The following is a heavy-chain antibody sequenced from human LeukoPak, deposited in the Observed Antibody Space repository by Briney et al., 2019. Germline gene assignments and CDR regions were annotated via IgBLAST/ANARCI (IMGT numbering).Heavy chain of an antibody. CDR1: GFTFSSYG. Sequence: GGSLRLSCAASGFTFSSYGMHWVRQAPGKGLEWVANINQDGSEKNYVDSVTGRFTISRDNTKNSVYLQMNSLSVEDTAVYYCARGQLWFGEAWGQGTLVTVSS. CDR2: INQDGSEK. J-gene: IGHJ4*02. V-gene: IGHV3-7*01. D-gene: IGHD3-10*01. CDR3: ARGQLWFGEA.